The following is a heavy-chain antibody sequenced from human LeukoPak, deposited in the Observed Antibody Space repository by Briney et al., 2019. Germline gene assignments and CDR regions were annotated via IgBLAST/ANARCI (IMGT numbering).Heavy chain of an antibody. CDR1: GGSISGSRYY. CDR3: AREPDA. CDR2: VNDGGSA. J-gene: IGHJ5*02. V-gene: IGHV4-39*07. Sequence: SQTLSLTCSVSGGSISGSRYYWGWIRQPPAKGLEWVATVNDGGSALYNPSLRSRTTISVDTSKNQFSLRRTSVTAADTAVYYCAREPDAWGQGTLVTVSS.